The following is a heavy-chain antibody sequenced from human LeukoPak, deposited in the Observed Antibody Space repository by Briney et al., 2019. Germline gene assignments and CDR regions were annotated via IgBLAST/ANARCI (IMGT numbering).Heavy chain of an antibody. J-gene: IGHJ4*02. Sequence: GGSLRLSCAASGFTFSSYWMSWVRQAPGKGLEWVSSISSSSSYIHYAGSVTGRFTISIDNEKNSLYLQMNSLMADDTAMYYCASRKLAIDYWGQGTLVTVSS. CDR2: ISSSSSYI. D-gene: IGHD1-1*01. CDR3: ASRKLAIDY. V-gene: IGHV3-21*01. CDR1: GFTFSSYW.